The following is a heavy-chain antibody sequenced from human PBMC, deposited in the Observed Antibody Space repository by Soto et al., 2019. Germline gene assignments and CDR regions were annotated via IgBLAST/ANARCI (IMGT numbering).Heavy chain of an antibody. D-gene: IGHD2-15*01. J-gene: IGHJ4*02. CDR3: ERGVVSRAYYFDY. Sequence: EVQLVESGGGLVKPGGSLRLSCAASGFTFSSYSMNWVRQAPGKGLEWVSSISSSSSYIYYADSVKGRFTISRDNAKNSLYLQMNSLRAEDTAVYYCERGVVSRAYYFDYWGQGTLVTVSS. CDR1: GFTFSSYS. CDR2: ISSSSSYI. V-gene: IGHV3-21*01.